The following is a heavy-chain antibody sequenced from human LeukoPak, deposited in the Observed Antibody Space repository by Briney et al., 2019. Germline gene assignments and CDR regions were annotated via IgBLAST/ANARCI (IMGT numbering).Heavy chain of an antibody. CDR3: ARLSSGYCSSWFDP. V-gene: IGHV4-59*01. Sequence: ASETLSLTCTVSGGSISSYYWSWIRQPPGKGLEWIGYIYYGGSTNYNPSLKSRVTISVDTSKNQFSLKLSSVTAADTAVYYCARLSSGYCSSWFDPWGQGTLVTVSS. J-gene: IGHJ5*02. D-gene: IGHD3-22*01. CDR2: IYYGGST. CDR1: GGSISSYY.